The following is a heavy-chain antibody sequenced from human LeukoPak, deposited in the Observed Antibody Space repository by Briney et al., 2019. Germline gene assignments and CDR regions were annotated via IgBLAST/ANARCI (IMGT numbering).Heavy chain of an antibody. J-gene: IGHJ6*02. V-gene: IGHV3-48*03. D-gene: IGHD4-17*01. CDR1: GFTFSSCE. CDR3: ARGKTTYYYYGMDV. Sequence: GGSLRLSCAASGFTFSSCEMNWVRQAPGKGLEWVSYISSSGSTIYYADSVKGRFTISRDNAKNSLYLQMNSLRAEDTAVYYCARGKTTYYYYGMDVWGQGTTVTVSS. CDR2: ISSSGSTI.